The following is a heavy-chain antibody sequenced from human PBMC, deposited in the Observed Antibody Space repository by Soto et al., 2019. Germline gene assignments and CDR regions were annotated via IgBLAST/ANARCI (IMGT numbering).Heavy chain of an antibody. CDR2: IYYSGST. V-gene: IGHV4-59*01. J-gene: IGHJ6*02. Sequence: SETLSLTCIVSGVSISSYYWSWIRQPPGKGLEWIGYIYYSGSTNYNPSLKSRVTMSVDTFKNQFSLRLSSVTAADTAVYYCATHSYGSGGYYYYGMDVWGQGTTVTVSS. CDR1: GVSISSYY. D-gene: IGHD3-10*01. CDR3: ATHSYGSGGYYYYGMDV.